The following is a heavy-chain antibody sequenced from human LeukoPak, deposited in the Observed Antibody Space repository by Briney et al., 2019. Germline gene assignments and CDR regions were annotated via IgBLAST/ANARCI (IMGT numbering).Heavy chain of an antibody. CDR2: IRYDGSNE. D-gene: IGHD4-17*01. CDR3: ARALSDYGVRYFDY. Sequence: PGGSLRLSCAASGFTFSSYGMHWVRQAPGKGLEWVAFIRYDGSNENYADSVKGRFTISRDNSKNTLYLQMNSLRAEDTAVYYCARALSDYGVRYFDYWGQGTLVTVSS. J-gene: IGHJ4*02. CDR1: GFTFSSYG. V-gene: IGHV3-30*02.